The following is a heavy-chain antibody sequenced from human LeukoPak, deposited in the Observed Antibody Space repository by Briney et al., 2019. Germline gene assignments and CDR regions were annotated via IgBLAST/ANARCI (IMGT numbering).Heavy chain of an antibody. D-gene: IGHD2-2*01. J-gene: IGHJ3*02. CDR2: INHSGST. CDR3: AGLRGYCSSTSCGAFDI. Sequence: SETLSLTCAVYGGSFSGYYWNWIRQPPGKGLEWIGEINHSGSTNYNPSLKSRVTISVDTSKNQFSLKLSSVTAADTAVYYCAGLRGYCSSTSCGAFDIWGQGTIVTVSS. V-gene: IGHV4-34*01. CDR1: GGSFSGYY.